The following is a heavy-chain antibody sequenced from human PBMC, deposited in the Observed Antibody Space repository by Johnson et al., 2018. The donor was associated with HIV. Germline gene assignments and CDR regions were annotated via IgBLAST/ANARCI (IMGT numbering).Heavy chain of an antibody. D-gene: IGHD6-13*01. CDR3: AKDTEAAAGTYDAFDI. CDR1: GFTFSDYY. V-gene: IGHV3-9*01. J-gene: IGHJ3*02. Sequence: VQLVESGGGLVNPGGSPRLSCAASGFTFSDYYMSWVRQAPGKGLEWVSGITWNSGRIGYADSVKGRFTISRDNAKNSLYLQMNSLRAEDTALYYCAKDTEAAAGTYDAFDIWGQGTMGTVSS. CDR2: ITWNSGRI.